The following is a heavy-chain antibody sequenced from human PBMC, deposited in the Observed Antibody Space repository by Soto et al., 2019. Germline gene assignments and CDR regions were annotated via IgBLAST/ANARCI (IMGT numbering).Heavy chain of an antibody. CDR1: GFTFNNYA. V-gene: IGHV3-23*01. CDR2: ISGGGDTT. J-gene: IGHJ4*02. D-gene: IGHD3-10*01. Sequence: EVQLLESGGGLVQPGGSLRLSCAASGFTFNNYAMTWVRQAPGKGLEWVSAISGGGDTTSYADSVKGRFTVSRDGSKNTLYLQMGSLRAEDTALDYCAKGRGGSGSLTPRVDFWGQGTLVTVSS. CDR3: AKGRGGSGSLTPRVDF.